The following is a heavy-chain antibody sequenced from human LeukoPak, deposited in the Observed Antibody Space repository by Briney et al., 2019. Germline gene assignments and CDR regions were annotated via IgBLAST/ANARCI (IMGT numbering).Heavy chain of an antibody. Sequence: PGGSLRLSCAASGFTFDDYAMHWVRQAPGKGLEWVSGISWNSGSIGYADSVKGRFTISRDNAKNSLYLQMNSLRAEDMALYYCAKDLRRGYSYGPDAFDIWGQGTMVTVSS. CDR2: ISWNSGSI. V-gene: IGHV3-9*03. D-gene: IGHD5-18*01. CDR3: AKDLRRGYSYGPDAFDI. CDR1: GFTFDDYA. J-gene: IGHJ3*02.